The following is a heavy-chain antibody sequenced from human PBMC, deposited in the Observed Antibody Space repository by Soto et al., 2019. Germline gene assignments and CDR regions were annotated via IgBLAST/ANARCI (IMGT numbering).Heavy chain of an antibody. CDR2: ISSSSSYI. Sequence: GGSLRLSCAASGFTFSSYSMNWVRQAPGKGLEWVSSISSSSSYIYYADSVKGRFTISRDNAKNSLYLQMNSLRAEDTAVYYCARVQGEGDASGLIDYWGQGTLVTVSS. V-gene: IGHV3-21*01. CDR1: GFTFSSYS. J-gene: IGHJ4*02. CDR3: ARVQGEGDASGLIDY. D-gene: IGHD3-10*01.